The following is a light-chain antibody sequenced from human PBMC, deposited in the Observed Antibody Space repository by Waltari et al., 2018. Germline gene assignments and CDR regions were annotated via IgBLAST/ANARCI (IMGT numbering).Light chain of an antibody. CDR1: QSLVHSDGNTY. Sequence: DVVMTQSPLSLPVTLGQPASIPCKSSQSLVHSDGNTYLNWFHQRPGQSPRRLIYKVSNRDSGVPDRFSGSGSGTDFTLKISRVEAEDVGIYYCMQGIQTPRAFGPGTKVDIK. V-gene: IGKV2-30*02. CDR2: KVS. CDR3: MQGIQTPRA. J-gene: IGKJ3*01.